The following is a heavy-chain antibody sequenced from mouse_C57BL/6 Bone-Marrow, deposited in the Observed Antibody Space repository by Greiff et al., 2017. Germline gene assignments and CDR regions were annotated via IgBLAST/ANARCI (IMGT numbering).Heavy chain of an antibody. D-gene: IGHD1-1*01. CDR2: IYPRDGST. CDR3: ERVEFDGSSGGWYFDV. J-gene: IGHJ1*03. Sequence: QVQLQQSGPELVKPGASVKLSCKASGYTFTSYDINWVKQRPGQGLEWIGWIYPRDGSTKYNEKFKGKATLTVDTYSSTAYMELHSLTSEDAEVYFCERVEFDGSSGGWYFDVWGTGTTVTVSS. V-gene: IGHV1-85*01. CDR1: GYTFTSYD.